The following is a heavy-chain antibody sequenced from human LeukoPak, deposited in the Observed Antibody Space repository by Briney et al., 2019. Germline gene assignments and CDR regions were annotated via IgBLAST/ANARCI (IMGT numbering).Heavy chain of an antibody. CDR3: ARVFYGSGRLYYLDY. D-gene: IGHD3-10*01. CDR2: IYYSGST. V-gene: IGHV4-30-4*01. J-gene: IGHJ4*02. CDR1: GGSVSSGDYY. Sequence: LQTLSLTCTVSGGSVSSGDYYWSWIRQPPGKGLEWIAYIYYSGSTNYNPSLKSRATISLDMSKDQFSLKLSSVTAADTAVYYCARVFYGSGRLYYLDYWGQGALVTVSS.